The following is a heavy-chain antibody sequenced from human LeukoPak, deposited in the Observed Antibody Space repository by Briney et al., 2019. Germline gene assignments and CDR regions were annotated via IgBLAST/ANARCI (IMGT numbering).Heavy chain of an antibody. J-gene: IGHJ3*02. CDR2: TYYRSKWYN. CDR1: GDSVSSNSAA. V-gene: IGHV6-1*01. Sequence: SQTLSLTCAISGDSVSSNSAAWNWIRQSPSRGLEWLGRTYYRSKWYNDYAVSVKSRITINPDTSKNQFSLKLSSVTAADTAVYYCAKPKPGYSSGWPGNAFDIWGQGTMVTVSS. D-gene: IGHD6-19*01. CDR3: AKPKPGYSSGWPGNAFDI.